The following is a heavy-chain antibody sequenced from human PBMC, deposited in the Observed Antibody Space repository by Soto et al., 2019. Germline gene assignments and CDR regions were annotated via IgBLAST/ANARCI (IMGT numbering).Heavy chain of an antibody. CDR1: GYTFTSYY. V-gene: IGHV1-46*01. D-gene: IGHD1-1*01. CDR2: INPSGGST. CDR3: ARDYNPYYYYYYGMDV. J-gene: IGHJ6*02. Sequence: GASVKVSCKASGYTFTSYYMHWVRQAPGQGLEWMGIINPSGGSTSYAQKFQGRVTMTRDTSTSTVYMELSSLRSEDTAVYYCARDYNPYYYYYYGMDVWGQGTTVTAP.